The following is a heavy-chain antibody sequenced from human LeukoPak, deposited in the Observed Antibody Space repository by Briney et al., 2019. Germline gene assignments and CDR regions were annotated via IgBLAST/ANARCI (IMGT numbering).Heavy chain of an antibody. CDR3: ARQIASAGTAGFDF. D-gene: IGHD6-13*01. CDR2: IYSTWST. Sequence: SETLSLTCPVSGGSISSYYWSWIRQPAGKGLEWIGRIYSTWSTNYNPSLKSRVTMSLDTSKNQFSLRLRSVTAADPAVYYCARQIASAGTAGFDFWGQGALVTVSS. V-gene: IGHV4-4*07. J-gene: IGHJ4*02. CDR1: GGSISSYY.